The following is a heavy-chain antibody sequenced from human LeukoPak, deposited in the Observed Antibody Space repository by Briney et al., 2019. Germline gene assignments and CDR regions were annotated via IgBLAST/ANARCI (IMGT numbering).Heavy chain of an antibody. CDR2: IYYSGST. CDR3: ARHEYGGSYYGLSWFDP. D-gene: IGHD1-26*01. J-gene: IGHJ5*02. CDR1: GGSFSGYY. V-gene: IGHV4-39*01. Sequence: PSETLSLTCAVYGGSFSGYYWGWIRQPPGKGLEWIASIYYSGSTYYNPSLKSRVTISVDTSKNQLSLKLSSLTAADTAVYYCARHEYGGSYYGLSWFDPWGQGTLVTVSS.